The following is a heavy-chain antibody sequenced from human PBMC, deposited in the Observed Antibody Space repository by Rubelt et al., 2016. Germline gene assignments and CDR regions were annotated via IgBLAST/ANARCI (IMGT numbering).Heavy chain of an antibody. CDR3: ARLQRWLQFLDY. CDR1: GGSFSGYY. CDR2: IYYSGST. V-gene: IGHV4-34*01. D-gene: IGHD5-24*01. J-gene: IGHJ4*02. Sequence: QVQLQQWGAGLLKPSETLSLTCAVYGGSFSGYYWSWIRQPPGKGLEWIGSIYYSGSTYYNPSLKSRVTISVDTSKNQFSLKLSSVTAADTAVYYCARLQRWLQFLDYWGQGTLVTVSS.